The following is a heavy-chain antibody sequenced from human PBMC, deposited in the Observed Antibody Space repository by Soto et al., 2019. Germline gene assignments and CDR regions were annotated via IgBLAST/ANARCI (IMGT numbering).Heavy chain of an antibody. V-gene: IGHV3-66*01. CDR1: GFIVSDTY. J-gene: IGHJ3*02. CDR2: ISNRGDT. Sequence: VQLVESGGGLVQPGGSLRLSCTASGFIVSDTYVNWVRQAPGKGLEWVSVISNRGDTHYADSVRGRFSLSRDISDNTLHLKMNKLRVEDTAVYYCAREPRYWRGGSCSITGDAYDIWGQGTMVTVSS. CDR3: AREPRYWRGGSCSITGDAYDI. D-gene: IGHD2-15*01.